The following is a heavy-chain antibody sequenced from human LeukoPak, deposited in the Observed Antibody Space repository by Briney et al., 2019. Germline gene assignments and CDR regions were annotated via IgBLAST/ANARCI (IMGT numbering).Heavy chain of an antibody. CDR1: GFTFSTYW. J-gene: IGHJ4*02. CDR2: IKQDGSEK. Sequence: GGSLRLSCAASGFTFSTYWMTWVRQAPGKGLEWVANIKQDGSEKYYVDSVKGRFTISRDNAKKSLYLQMNSLRAEDTAVYYCARDPHYDFWSGYSAGLDFWGQGTLVTVSS. V-gene: IGHV3-7*01. CDR3: ARDPHYDFWSGYSAGLDF. D-gene: IGHD3-3*01.